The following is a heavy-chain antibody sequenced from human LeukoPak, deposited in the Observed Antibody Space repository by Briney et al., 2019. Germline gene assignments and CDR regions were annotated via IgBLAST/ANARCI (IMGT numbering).Heavy chain of an antibody. CDR2: IIPISGTS. J-gene: IGHJ6*04. D-gene: IGHD3-10*01. Sequence: SVKVSCKATGGTFNSYGVSWVRQAPGQGLEWMGGIIPISGTSTYAQKFQGRVTITADESTSTAYMELSSLRSEDTAVYYCARSNYYGSGTPDYYYGMDVWGIGTTVTVSS. CDR1: GGTFNSYG. CDR3: ARSNYYGSGTPDYYYGMDV. V-gene: IGHV1-69*13.